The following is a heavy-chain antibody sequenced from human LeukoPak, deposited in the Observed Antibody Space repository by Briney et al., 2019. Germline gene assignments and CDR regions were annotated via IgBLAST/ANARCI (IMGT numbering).Heavy chain of an antibody. Sequence: GASVMVSCKASGGTFSSYAISWVRQAPGQGLEWMGGIVPILGTANYAQKFQGRVTITADESTSTAYMELSSLRSEDTAVYYCARSWGSWNEYYFDYWGQGTLVTVSS. CDR1: GGTFSSYA. CDR2: IVPILGTA. J-gene: IGHJ4*02. D-gene: IGHD1-1*01. V-gene: IGHV1-69*13. CDR3: ARSWGSWNEYYFDY.